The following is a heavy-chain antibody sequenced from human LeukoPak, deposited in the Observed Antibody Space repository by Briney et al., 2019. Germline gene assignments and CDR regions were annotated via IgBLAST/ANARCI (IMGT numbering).Heavy chain of an antibody. V-gene: IGHV3-74*01. CDR2: ISDDGSTT. CDR3: ARGYGAYAY. D-gene: IGHD4/OR15-4a*01. Sequence: ASVKVSCKASGGTFSSYWMHWVRQAPGKGLVWVSRISDDGSTTTYADSVKGRFTISRDNAKNTLYLQMNSLRAEDTAVYYCARGYGAYAYWGQGTLVTVSS. CDR1: GGTFSSYW. J-gene: IGHJ4*02.